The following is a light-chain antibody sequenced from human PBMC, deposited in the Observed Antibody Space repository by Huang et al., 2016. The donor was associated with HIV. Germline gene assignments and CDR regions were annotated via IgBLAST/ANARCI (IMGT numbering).Light chain of an antibody. CDR1: QSIGDN. J-gene: IGKJ1*01. V-gene: IGKV3-15*01. CDR2: GAS. CDR3: HQYNNWPPAWT. Sequence: EIVVTQSPATVSVSPGERATLSCRASQSIGDNVAWYQKKPGQAPKLLLAGASHRATGLPAKFRVSGLGTEFTLTISSLQSEDFAVYYCHQYNNWPPAWTFGQGTKVEIK.